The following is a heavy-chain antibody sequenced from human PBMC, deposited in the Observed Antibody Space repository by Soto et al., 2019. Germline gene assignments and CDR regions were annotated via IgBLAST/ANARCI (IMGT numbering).Heavy chain of an antibody. D-gene: IGHD2-15*01. J-gene: IGHJ5*02. CDR3: ARGGRGCSGGSCYSAIDNWFDP. CDR1: GYTFTSYG. Sequence: ASVKVSCKASGYTFTSYGISWVRQAPGQGLEWMGWISAYNGNTNYAQKLQGRVTMTTDTSTSTAYMELRSLRSDDTAVYYCARGGRGCSGGSCYSAIDNWFDPWGQGTLVTVSS. V-gene: IGHV1-18*01. CDR2: ISAYNGNT.